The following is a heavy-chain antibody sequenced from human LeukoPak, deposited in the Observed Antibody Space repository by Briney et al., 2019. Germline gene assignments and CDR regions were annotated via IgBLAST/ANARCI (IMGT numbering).Heavy chain of an antibody. D-gene: IGHD2/OR15-2a*01. Sequence: SETLSLTCTVSGGSISSSNYYWGWIRQPPGKGLEWIGTIYHSGSTYYNPSLKSRISISVDTSKNQFSLKLRSVTAADTAVYYCARPTSRLGSFDYWGQGTLVTVSS. CDR1: GGSISSSNYY. CDR3: ARPTSRLGSFDY. V-gene: IGHV4-39*01. CDR2: IYHSGST. J-gene: IGHJ4*02.